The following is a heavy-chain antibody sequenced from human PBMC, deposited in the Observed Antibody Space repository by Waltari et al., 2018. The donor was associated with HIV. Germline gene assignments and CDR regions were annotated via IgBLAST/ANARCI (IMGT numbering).Heavy chain of an antibody. J-gene: IGHJ4*02. Sequence: EVELVESGGGLVQPGGCLRRSCAASRFNFGNYWLSLVRQVPGKGLVWVSRVNGDASSTDYADSVRGRFTISRDNAKNTVFLQMDSLRAEDTAVYYCTRAVFWSTFFSDNFFDYWGQGTPLTVSS. D-gene: IGHD3-3*01. V-gene: IGHV3-74*01. CDR3: TRAVFWSTFFSDNFFDY. CDR2: VNGDASST. CDR1: RFNFGNYW.